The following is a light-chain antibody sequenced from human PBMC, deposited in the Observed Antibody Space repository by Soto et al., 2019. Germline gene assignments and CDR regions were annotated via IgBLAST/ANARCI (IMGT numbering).Light chain of an antibody. J-gene: IGKJ4*01. CDR1: QNVANY. CDR3: QQRNDWVT. Sequence: EIVLTQSPATLSLSPGERATLSCRASQNVANYLAWYQKKPGLAPRLLIYGASSRAIGIPDRFSGSGSGTDFILTISSLEPEDSGVYYCQQRNDWVTFGGGTKV. V-gene: IGKV3-11*01. CDR2: GAS.